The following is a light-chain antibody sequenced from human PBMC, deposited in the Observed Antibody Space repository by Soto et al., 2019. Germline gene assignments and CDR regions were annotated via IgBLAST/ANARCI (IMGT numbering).Light chain of an antibody. V-gene: IGKV3-20*01. CDR3: QQYGDSPRS. Sequence: EIVLTQSPGTLSLSPGERATLSCRASQSVSTNQLAWYQQKPGQAPRLLISDASNRATGTPDRFSVSGSGTDFTLTISRLEPGDFAVYYCQQYGDSPRSFGQGTKVDIK. J-gene: IGKJ1*01. CDR2: DAS. CDR1: QSVSTNQ.